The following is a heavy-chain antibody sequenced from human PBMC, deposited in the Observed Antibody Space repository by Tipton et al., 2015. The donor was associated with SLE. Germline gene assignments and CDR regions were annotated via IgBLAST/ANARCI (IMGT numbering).Heavy chain of an antibody. CDR1: GGSISGSIYY. Sequence: TLSLTCTVSGGSISGSIYYWCWIRQPPGKGLEWIGSIFYSGTTYYNPSLKSRVTISVDTSKNQFSLKVNSLTAADTAVYYCARGAAAAFDAFDIWGRGTAVTVSS. CDR2: IFYSGTT. V-gene: IGHV4-39*07. D-gene: IGHD6-13*01. CDR3: ARGAAAAFDAFDI. J-gene: IGHJ3*02.